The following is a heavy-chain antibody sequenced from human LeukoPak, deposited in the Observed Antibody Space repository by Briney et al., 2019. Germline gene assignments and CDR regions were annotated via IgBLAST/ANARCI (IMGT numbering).Heavy chain of an antibody. J-gene: IGHJ5*02. D-gene: IGHD1-26*01. CDR1: GHLFPTFW. CDR3: ARRGRGDWFDP. V-gene: IGHV5-51*01. CDR2: IWPGYSDT. Sequence: ESLKIPRKGFGHLFPTFWNGRVRHLAGKGLGCMGIIWPGYSDTRYSPSFQGQVTISADKTISTVYLQWSSLKVSDTAIYYCARRGRGDWFDPWGQGTLVTVSS.